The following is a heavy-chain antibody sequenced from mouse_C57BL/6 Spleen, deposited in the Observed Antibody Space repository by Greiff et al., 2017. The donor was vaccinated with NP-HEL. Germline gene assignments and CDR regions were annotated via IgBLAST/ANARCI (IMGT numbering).Heavy chain of an antibody. Sequence: EVMLVESGEGLVKPGGSLKLSCAASGFTFSSYAMSWVRQTPEKRLEWVAYISSGGDYIYYADTVKGRFTISRDNARNTLYLQMSSLKSEDTSMYYCTRYGITTDYWGKGTTLTVSS. CDR2: ISSGGDYI. V-gene: IGHV5-9-1*02. D-gene: IGHD1-1*01. CDR3: TRYGITTDY. CDR1: GFTFSSYA. J-gene: IGHJ2*01.